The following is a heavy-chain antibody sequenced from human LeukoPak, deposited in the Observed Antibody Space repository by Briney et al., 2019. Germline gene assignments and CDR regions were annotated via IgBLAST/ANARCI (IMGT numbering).Heavy chain of an antibody. V-gene: IGHV4-59*08. CDR2: IYYSGST. D-gene: IGHD3-10*01. CDR1: GGSISSYY. CDR3: ARLGPMVRGVIISNDAFDI. Sequence: SRTLSLTCTVSGGSISSYYWSWIRQPPGKGLEWIGYIYYSGSTNYNPSLKSRVTISVDTSKNQFSLKLSSVTAADTAVYYCARLGPMVRGVIISNDAFDIWGQGTMVTVSS. J-gene: IGHJ3*02.